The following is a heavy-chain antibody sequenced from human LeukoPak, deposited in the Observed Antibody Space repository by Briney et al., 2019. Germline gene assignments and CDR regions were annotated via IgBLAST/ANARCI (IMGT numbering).Heavy chain of an antibody. CDR2: ISYDGSDK. D-gene: IGHD1-26*01. V-gene: IGHV3-30*18. J-gene: IGHJ4*02. CDR1: GFTFNNYD. CDR3: AKSLVGGTLDY. Sequence: GRSLRLSCAASGFTFNNYDMDWVRQAPGKGLECVALISYDGSDKYYADSVKGRFTISKDNSRNTLYLQMNSLRAEDTAVYYCAKSLVGGTLDYWGQGTLVTVSS.